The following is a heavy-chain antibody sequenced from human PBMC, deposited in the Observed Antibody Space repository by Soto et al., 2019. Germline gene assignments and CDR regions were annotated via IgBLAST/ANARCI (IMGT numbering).Heavy chain of an antibody. CDR3: ARGSSASLYYYYYMDV. J-gene: IGHJ6*03. V-gene: IGHV3-11*01. CDR1: GFTFSDYY. Sequence: PGGSLRLSCAASGFTFSDYYMSWIRQAPGKGLEWISYISRSSSTIYYADSVKGRFTISRDNAKNSLYLQMNSLRAEDTAVFYCARGSSASLYYYYYMDVWGKGTTVTVSS. CDR2: ISRSSSTI. D-gene: IGHD2-2*01.